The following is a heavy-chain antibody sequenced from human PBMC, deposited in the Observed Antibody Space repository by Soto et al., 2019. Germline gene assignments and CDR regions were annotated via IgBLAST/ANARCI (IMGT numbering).Heavy chain of an antibody. D-gene: IGHD6-13*01. V-gene: IGHV1-69*02. J-gene: IGHJ3*02. CDR3: ARSNSSSWYGNAFDI. CDR1: GGTFSSYT. Sequence: SVKVSCKASGGTFSSYTISWVRQAPGQGLEWMGRIIPILGIANYAQKFQGRVTITADKSTSTAYMELSSLRSEDTAVYYCARSNSSSWYGNAFDIWGQGTMVTVSS. CDR2: IIPILGIA.